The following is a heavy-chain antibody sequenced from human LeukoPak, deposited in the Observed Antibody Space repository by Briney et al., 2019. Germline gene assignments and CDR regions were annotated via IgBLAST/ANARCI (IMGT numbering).Heavy chain of an antibody. J-gene: IGHJ6*02. CDR3: ARDRRLVVRLYYYYGMDV. D-gene: IGHD2-21*01. CDR1: GGTFSSYA. V-gene: IGHV1-69*04. Sequence: GASVKVSCKASGGTFSSYAISWVRQAPGQGLEWMGRIIPILGIANYAQKFQGRVTITADKSTSTAYMELRSLRSDDTAVYYCARDRRLVVRLYYYYGMDVWGQGTTVTVSS. CDR2: IIPILGIA.